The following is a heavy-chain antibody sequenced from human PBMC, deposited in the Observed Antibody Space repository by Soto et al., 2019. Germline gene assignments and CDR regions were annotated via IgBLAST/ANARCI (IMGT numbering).Heavy chain of an antibody. CDR2: IYYLGST. Sequence: QVQLQESGPGLVKPSQTLSLTCTVSGGSISSGGYYWNWIRQHPGKGLEWIGYIYYLGSTYYNPALRRRVTLSLDMSKSQFSLKLSSVPAANMAVYYCARTVFPSGHGTLVNVSS. CDR3: ARTVFP. J-gene: IGHJ5*02. CDR1: GGSISSGGYY. V-gene: IGHV4-31*03.